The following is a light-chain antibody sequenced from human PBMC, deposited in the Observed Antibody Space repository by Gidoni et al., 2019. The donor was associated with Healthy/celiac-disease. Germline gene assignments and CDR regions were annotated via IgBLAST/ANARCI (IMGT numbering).Light chain of an antibody. J-gene: IGKJ5*01. Sequence: AIQLTQSPSSLSASVGDRVTITCRASQGISSALAWYQQKPGKAPKLLIYDASSLESGVPSRFSGSGSGTDFTLTISSLQPEDFATYYCQQCNSLQGTFGQGTRLEIK. CDR2: DAS. CDR3: QQCNSLQGT. V-gene: IGKV1-13*02. CDR1: QGISSA.